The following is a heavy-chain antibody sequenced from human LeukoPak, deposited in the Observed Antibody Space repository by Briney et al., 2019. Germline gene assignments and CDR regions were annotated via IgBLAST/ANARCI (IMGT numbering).Heavy chain of an antibody. V-gene: IGHV3-21*01. CDR2: ISSTSSYI. CDR3: ARVRTTGDY. D-gene: IGHD4-11*01. CDR1: GFNFNYYN. Sequence: PGGSLRLSCAGSGFNFNYYNMNWVRQAPGKGLEWVSSISSTSSYIYYADSVKGRFTISRDNAKNSLYLRMNSLRAEDTAVYYCARVRTTGDYWGQGTLVTVSS. J-gene: IGHJ4*02.